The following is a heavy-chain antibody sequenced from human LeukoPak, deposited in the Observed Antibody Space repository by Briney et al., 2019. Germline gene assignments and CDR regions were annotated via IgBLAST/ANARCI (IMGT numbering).Heavy chain of an antibody. D-gene: IGHD3-22*01. CDR1: GFTFSSYA. CDR3: AREAEDSSGYAFDY. V-gene: IGHV3-30-3*01. Sequence: GGSLRLSCAASGFTFSSYAMSWVRQAPGKGLEWVAVISYDGSNKYYADSVKGRFTISRDNSKNTLYLQMNSLRAEDTAVYYCAREAEDSSGYAFDYWGQGTLVTVSS. J-gene: IGHJ4*02. CDR2: ISYDGSNK.